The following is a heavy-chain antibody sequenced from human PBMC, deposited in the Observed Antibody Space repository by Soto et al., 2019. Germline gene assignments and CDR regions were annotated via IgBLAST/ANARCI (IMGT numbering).Heavy chain of an antibody. CDR1: GASISSYY. CDR2: IYYSGIT. Sequence: SETLSLTCTVSGASISSYYWSWIRQPPGKGLEWIGTIYYSGITYYNPSLKSRVTISVDTSKNQFSLKLTSVTAADTAVYYCARHGSNWGQGTLVTVSS. CDR3: ARHGSN. V-gene: IGHV4-59*04. J-gene: IGHJ4*02.